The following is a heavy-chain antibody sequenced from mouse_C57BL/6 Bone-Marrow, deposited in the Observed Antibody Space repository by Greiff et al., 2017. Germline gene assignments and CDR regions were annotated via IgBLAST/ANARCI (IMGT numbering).Heavy chain of an antibody. CDR2: IYPRSGNT. D-gene: IGHD3-2*02. CDR3: ERETAQATRYAMDY. J-gene: IGHJ4*01. V-gene: IGHV1-81*01. Sequence: QVQLQQSGAELARPGASVKLSCKASGYTFTSYGISWVKQRHGQGLEWIGEIYPRSGNTYYNEKFKGKATLTADKSSSTAYMELRSRTSEDSAVYFCERETAQATRYAMDYWGQGTSVTVSS. CDR1: GYTFTSYG.